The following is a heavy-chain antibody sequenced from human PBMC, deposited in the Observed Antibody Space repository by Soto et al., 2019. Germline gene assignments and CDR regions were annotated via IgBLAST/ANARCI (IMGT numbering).Heavy chain of an antibody. J-gene: IGHJ4*02. CDR2: ISYSGST. Sequence: QVQLQESGPGLVKPSQTLSLTCTVSGDSLSSGDYYWSWIRQHPGKGLEWIGHISYSGSTYYNPSLRSEVTISEDTSKNQSSRRLPSVTAADTAGYYWAKFGSWNAPHYWGQGTWSPSPQ. CDR1: GDSLSSGDYY. CDR3: AKFGSWNAPHY. D-gene: IGHD1-1*01. V-gene: IGHV4-31*01.